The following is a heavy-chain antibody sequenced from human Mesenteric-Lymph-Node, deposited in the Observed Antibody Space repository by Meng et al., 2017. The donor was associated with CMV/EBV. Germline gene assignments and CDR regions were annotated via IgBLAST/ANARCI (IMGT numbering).Heavy chain of an antibody. Sequence: KASGYSFPNGWIAWVGQRPGKGLEWMGSIYPVDSDTKYSPSFQGHVTISVDKSISTAYLQWDSLKASDTAIYYCTRRSSLYNWNDVDDWGQGTLVTVSS. CDR2: IYPVDSDT. J-gene: IGHJ4*02. CDR1: GYSFPNGW. V-gene: IGHV5-51*06. CDR3: TRRSSLYNWNDVDD. D-gene: IGHD1-1*01.